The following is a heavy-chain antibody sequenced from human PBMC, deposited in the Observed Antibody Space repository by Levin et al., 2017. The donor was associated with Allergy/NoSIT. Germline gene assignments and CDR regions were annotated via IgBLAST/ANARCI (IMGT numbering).Heavy chain of an antibody. J-gene: IGHJ6*02. Sequence: KVSCKGSGYSFTTYWISWVRQMPGKGLEWMGRIDPSDSYISYNPSFQGHVTMSADKSISTAFLQWSSLKASDTAMYYCARLYGVYNLRDDYYGMDVWGQGTTVTVSS. CDR3: ARLYGVYNLRDDYYGMDV. V-gene: IGHV5-10-1*01. CDR1: GYSFTTYW. CDR2: IDPSDSYI. D-gene: IGHD4-17*01.